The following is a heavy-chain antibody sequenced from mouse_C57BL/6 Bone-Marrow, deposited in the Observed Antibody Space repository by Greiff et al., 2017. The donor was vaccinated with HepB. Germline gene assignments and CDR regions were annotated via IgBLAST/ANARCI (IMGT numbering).Heavy chain of an antibody. J-gene: IGHJ1*03. CDR1: GYTFTNYW. Sequence: VQLQQSGPELVKPGASVKMSCKASGYTFTNYWIGWAKQRPGHGLEWIGDIYPGGGYTNYNEKFKGKATLTADKSSSTAYMQFSSLTSEDSAIYYCARYSSYFDVWGTGTTVTVSS. V-gene: IGHV1-63*01. CDR2: IYPGGGYT. CDR3: ARYSSYFDV.